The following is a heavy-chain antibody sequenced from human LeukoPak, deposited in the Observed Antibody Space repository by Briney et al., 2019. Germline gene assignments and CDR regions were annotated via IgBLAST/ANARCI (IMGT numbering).Heavy chain of an antibody. Sequence: ETLSLTCVVYGGSFSAYYWSWVRQAPGKGLEWVSAISGSGGSTYYADSVKGRFTISRDNSKNTLYLQMNSLRAEDTAVYYCAKGHLSGSYGNWGQGTLVTVSS. CDR3: AKGHLSGSYGN. V-gene: IGHV3-23*01. CDR2: ISGSGGST. CDR1: GGSFSAYY. J-gene: IGHJ4*02. D-gene: IGHD1-26*01.